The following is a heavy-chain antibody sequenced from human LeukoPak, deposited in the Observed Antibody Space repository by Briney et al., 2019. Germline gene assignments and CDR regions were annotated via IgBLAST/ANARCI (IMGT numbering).Heavy chain of an antibody. D-gene: IGHD2-2*02. CDR3: ARYCSSTSCYTGGDF. Sequence: KPSETLSLTCAVSGYSISSGYYWGWIRPPPGKGLEWIGTIYHVGSTNYNPSLKSRVTISVDTSKNQFSLKLSSVTAADTAVYYCARYCSSTSCYTGGDFWGQGTLVTVSS. CDR1: GYSISSGYY. J-gene: IGHJ4*02. V-gene: IGHV4-38-2*01. CDR2: IYHVGST.